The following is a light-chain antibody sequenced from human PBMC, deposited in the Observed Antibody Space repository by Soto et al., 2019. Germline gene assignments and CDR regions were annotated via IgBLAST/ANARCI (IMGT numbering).Light chain of an antibody. Sequence: QSALTQPASVSGSPGQSITISCTGTNSDVGGYHYVSWYQQSPGKAPKLMIYDVTTRPSGVSNRFSGSKSGNTASLTISGLQAEDEADYFCSSYTNSDSPVLFGGGTKLTVL. J-gene: IGLJ2*01. V-gene: IGLV2-14*01. CDR2: DVT. CDR3: SSYTNSDSPVL. CDR1: NSDVGGYHY.